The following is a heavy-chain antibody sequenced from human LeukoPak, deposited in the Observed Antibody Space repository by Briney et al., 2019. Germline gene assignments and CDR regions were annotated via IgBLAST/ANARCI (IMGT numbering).Heavy chain of an antibody. V-gene: IGHV4-39*01. CDR3: ARHDSSSWYVLYWYFDL. J-gene: IGHJ2*01. CDR1: GGSISSSSYY. D-gene: IGHD6-13*01. CDR2: IYYSGST. Sequence: SETLSLTCTVSGGSISSSSYYWGWIRQPPGKGLEWIGSIYYSGSTYYNPSLKGRVTISVATYKTQYSLKLSSVTAADTAVYYCARHDSSSWYVLYWYFDLWGRGTLVTVSS.